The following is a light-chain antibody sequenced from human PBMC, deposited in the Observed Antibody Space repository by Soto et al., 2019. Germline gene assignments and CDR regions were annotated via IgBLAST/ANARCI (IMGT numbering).Light chain of an antibody. CDR3: HSYDSSAHWV. CDR1: RSNIGGGYD. CDR2: ANT. V-gene: IGLV1-40*01. J-gene: IGLJ3*02. Sequence: QSVLTQPPSVSGAPGQRVTISCTGSRSNIGGGYDVHWYQQLPGAAPKLLIFANTKRPSGVPDRFSGSKSGTSASLAITGLQAEDEADYYCHSYDSSAHWVFGGGTKLTVL.